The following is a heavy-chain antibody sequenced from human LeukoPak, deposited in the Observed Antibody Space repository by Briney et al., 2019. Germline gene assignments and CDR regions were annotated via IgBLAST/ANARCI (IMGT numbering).Heavy chain of an antibody. D-gene: IGHD4-17*01. CDR1: GYTFTSYG. J-gene: IGHJ4*02. CDR2: SSAYNGNT. V-gene: IGHV1-18*01. Sequence: GASVKVSCKASGYTFTSYGISWVRQAPGQGLEWMGWSSAYNGNTNYSQKLQGRVTMTTDTSTSTAYMELRSLRSDDTAVYYCARDHSYGDSLSAVGYWGQGTLVTVSS. CDR3: ARDHSYGDSLSAVGY.